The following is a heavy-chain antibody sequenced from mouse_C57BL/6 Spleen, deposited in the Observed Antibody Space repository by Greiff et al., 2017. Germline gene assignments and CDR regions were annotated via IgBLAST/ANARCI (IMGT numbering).Heavy chain of an antibody. CDR2: IDPSDSYT. V-gene: IGHV1-59*01. D-gene: IGHD2-4*01. Sequence: QVQLQQPGAELVRPGTSVKLSCKASGYTFTSYWMHWVKQRPGQGLEWIGVIDPSDSYTNYTQKFKGKATLTVDTSSSTAYMQLSSLTSEDSAVYYCARRGDYDWYFDVWGTGTTVTVSS. J-gene: IGHJ1*03. CDR3: ARRGDYDWYFDV. CDR1: GYTFTSYW.